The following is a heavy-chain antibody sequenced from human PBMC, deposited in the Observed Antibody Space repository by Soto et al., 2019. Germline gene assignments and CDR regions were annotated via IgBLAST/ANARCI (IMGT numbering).Heavy chain of an antibody. CDR2: ITGSGTST. CDR1: GFTFSSYA. CDR3: AKEISVSLLYYYVDV. D-gene: IGHD2-8*01. Sequence: EVQLLESGGGLVQPGGSLRLSCAASGFTFSSYAMSWVRQAPGKGLEWVSAITGSGTSTHYADSVKGRFTISRDNSKNTLYLQMNSLRAEDTAVYYCAKEISVSLLYYYVDVWGTGTTVTVSS. V-gene: IGHV3-23*01. J-gene: IGHJ6*03.